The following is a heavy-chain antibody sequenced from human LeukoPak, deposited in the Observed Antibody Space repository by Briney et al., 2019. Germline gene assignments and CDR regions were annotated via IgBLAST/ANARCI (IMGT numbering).Heavy chain of an antibody. V-gene: IGHV3-33*01. CDR1: GFNFSSYG. CDR3: ARAPGGSSYGLVDF. D-gene: IGHD5-18*01. Sequence: PGRSLRLSCAASGFNFSSYGMHWVRQAPGKGLEWVAVIWYDGSNKYYADSVKGRFTISRDNAKNSLYLQMNSLRAEDTAVYYCARAPGGSSYGLVDFWGQGTLVTVSS. J-gene: IGHJ4*02. CDR2: IWYDGSNK.